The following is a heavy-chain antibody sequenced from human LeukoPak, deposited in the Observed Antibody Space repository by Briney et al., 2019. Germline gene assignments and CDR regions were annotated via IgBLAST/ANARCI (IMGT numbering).Heavy chain of an antibody. CDR1: GFTLSNFW. V-gene: IGHV3-7*04. J-gene: IGHJ4*02. Sequence: GGSLRLSCAASGFTLSNFWMTWVRQAPGKGLEWVANIKHDGRETKYVDSVKGRFTISRDNAKNSLYLQMSSLRAEDTAVYYCARGRYSSGWYHDYWGQGALVTVSS. D-gene: IGHD6-19*01. CDR2: IKHDGRET. CDR3: ARGRYSSGWYHDY.